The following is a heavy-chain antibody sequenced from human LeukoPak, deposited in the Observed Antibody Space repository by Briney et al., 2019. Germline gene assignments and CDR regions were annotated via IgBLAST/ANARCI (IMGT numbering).Heavy chain of an antibody. J-gene: IGHJ4*02. CDR1: GFTFSSYA. D-gene: IGHD6-19*01. CDR3: TSTSGWYPRFDY. Sequence: GGSLRLSCAASGFTFSSYAMSWVREAPGKGLEWVSAISGSGGSTYYADSVKGRFTISRDNSKNTLYLQMNSLRAEDTAVYYCTSTSGWYPRFDYWGQGTLVTVSS. V-gene: IGHV3-23*01. CDR2: ISGSGGST.